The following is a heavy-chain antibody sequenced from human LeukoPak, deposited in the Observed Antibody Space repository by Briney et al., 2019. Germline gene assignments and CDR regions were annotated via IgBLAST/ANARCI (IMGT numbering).Heavy chain of an antibody. J-gene: IGHJ4*02. CDR2: ISGSGGST. V-gene: IGHV3-23*01. D-gene: IGHD2-15*01. CDR1: GFTFSSYA. CDR3: ANLLGYCSGGSCYSSVY. Sequence: TGGSLRLSCAASGFTFSSYAMSWVRQAPGEGLDWVSGISGSGGSTYYAGSVKGRLTISRDNSKNTLYLQMNSLRAEDTAVYYCANLLGYCSGGSCYSSVYWGQGTLVTVSS.